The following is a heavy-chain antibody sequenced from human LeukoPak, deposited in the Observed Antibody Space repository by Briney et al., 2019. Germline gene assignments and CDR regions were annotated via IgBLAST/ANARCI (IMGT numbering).Heavy chain of an antibody. D-gene: IGHD3-9*01. CDR3: AKDESLSDYDILTGYFDY. Sequence: GGSLRLSCAASGFTVSSNYMSWVRQAPGKGLEGVSVIYSCGSTYYADSVKGRFTISRDNSKNTLYLQMNSLRAEDTAVHYCAKDESLSDYDILTGYFDYWGQGTLVTVSS. V-gene: IGHV3-66*01. CDR1: GFTVSSNY. J-gene: IGHJ4*02. CDR2: IYSCGST.